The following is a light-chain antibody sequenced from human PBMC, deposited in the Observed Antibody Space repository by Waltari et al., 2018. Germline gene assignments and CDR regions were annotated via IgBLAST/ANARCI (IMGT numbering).Light chain of an antibody. V-gene: IGLV2-14*03. Sequence: QSALTQLDPVSGSPGPSITISCTGTSSDIGASNFVSWYQKHPGKAPKVMIYDVNNRPSGVSSRFSGSKSGNTASRTISGLQAEDEADYYCSSYTTGSTRYVFGSGTKVTVL. J-gene: IGLJ1*01. CDR3: SSYTTGSTRYV. CDR1: SSDIGASNF. CDR2: DVN.